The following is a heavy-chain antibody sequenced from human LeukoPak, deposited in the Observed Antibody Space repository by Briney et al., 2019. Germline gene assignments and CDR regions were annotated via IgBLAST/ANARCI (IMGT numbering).Heavy chain of an antibody. CDR3: ARKVYGSGNYYSDY. Sequence: RPSETLSLTCAVYGGSFSGYYWSWIRQPPGKGLEWIGEINHSGSTNYNPSLKSRVTISVDTSKNQFSLKLSSVTAADTAVYYCARKVYGSGNYYSDYWGQGTLVTVSS. D-gene: IGHD3-10*01. J-gene: IGHJ4*02. CDR2: INHSGST. CDR1: GGSFSGYY. V-gene: IGHV4-34*01.